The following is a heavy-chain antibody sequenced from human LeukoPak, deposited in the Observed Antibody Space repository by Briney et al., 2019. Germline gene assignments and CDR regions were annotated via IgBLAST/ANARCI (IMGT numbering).Heavy chain of an antibody. CDR2: ISTSGANT. Sequence: GGSLRLSCRASGFTFSDSAMTWVRQAPGKGLEWVSVISTSGANTYYADSVKGRFTIPRDNSKNTLFLQMSSLRAEDTAVYYCAKDRMMAQWGQGTLVTVSS. D-gene: IGHD3-16*01. CDR1: GFTFSDSA. V-gene: IGHV3-23*01. J-gene: IGHJ4*02. CDR3: AKDRMMAQ.